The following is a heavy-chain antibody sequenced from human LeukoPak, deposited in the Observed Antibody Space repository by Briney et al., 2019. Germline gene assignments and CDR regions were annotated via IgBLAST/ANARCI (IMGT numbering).Heavy chain of an antibody. CDR3: ARDLKGYSTH. Sequence: GGSLRLSCAASGFTFSSYSMNWVRQAPGKGLEWVSSITSSSSYIYYADSVKGRFTISRDNTKNSLYLQMNSLRGEDTAIYYCARDLKGYSTHWGQGTLVTVSS. V-gene: IGHV3-21*01. D-gene: IGHD5-12*01. J-gene: IGHJ4*02. CDR1: GFTFSSYS. CDR2: ITSSSSYI.